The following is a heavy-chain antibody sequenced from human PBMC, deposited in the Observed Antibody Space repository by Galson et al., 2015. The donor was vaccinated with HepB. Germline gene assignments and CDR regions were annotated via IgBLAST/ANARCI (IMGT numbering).Heavy chain of an antibody. CDR2: ISGSGGST. J-gene: IGHJ4*02. V-gene: IGHV3-23*01. Sequence: SLRLSCAASGFTFSSYAMSWVRQAPGKGLEWVSAISGSGGSTYYADSVKGRFTISRDNSKNTLYLQMNSLRAEDTAVYYCARDQHDFWSGYYFGYGYFDYWGQGTLVTVSS. CDR1: GFTFSSYA. CDR3: ARDQHDFWSGYYFGYGYFDY. D-gene: IGHD3-3*01.